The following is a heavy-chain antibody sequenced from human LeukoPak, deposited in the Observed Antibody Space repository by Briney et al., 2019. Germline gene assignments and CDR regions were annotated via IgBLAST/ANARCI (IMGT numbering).Heavy chain of an antibody. Sequence: SVKVSCKASGGTFSSYAISWVRQAPGQELEWMGGIIPIFGTANYAQKFQGRVTITADESTSTAYMELSSLRSEDTAVYYCARGATVTTYYYYYYMDVWGKGTTVTISS. CDR3: ARGATVTTYYYYYYMDV. D-gene: IGHD4-17*01. CDR1: GGTFSSYA. CDR2: IIPIFGTA. J-gene: IGHJ6*03. V-gene: IGHV1-69*13.